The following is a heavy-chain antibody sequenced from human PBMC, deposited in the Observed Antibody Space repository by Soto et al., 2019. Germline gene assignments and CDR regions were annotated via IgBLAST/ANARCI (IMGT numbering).Heavy chain of an antibody. J-gene: IGHJ4*02. CDR2: ISYDVTNK. CDR3: AKDLRIAVAGTDYFDS. D-gene: IGHD6-19*01. Sequence: QVQLVESGGGVVQPGRSLRLSCAASGFSFSSYGMHWVRQAPGKGLEWVVVISYDVTNKYYADSVKGRFTISRDNSKNTLYLQMNSLRAEDTAVYYCAKDLRIAVAGTDYFDSWGQGTLVTVSS. V-gene: IGHV3-30*18. CDR1: GFSFSSYG.